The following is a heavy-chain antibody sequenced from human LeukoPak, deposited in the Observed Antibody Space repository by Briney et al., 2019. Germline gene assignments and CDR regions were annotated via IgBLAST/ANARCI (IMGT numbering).Heavy chain of an antibody. J-gene: IGHJ5*02. CDR3: ARESYCSSTSCYKRRNWFDP. CDR1: GGTFSSYA. CDR2: IIPILGIA. D-gene: IGHD2-2*02. Sequence: AASVKVSRKASGGTFSSYAISWVRQAPGQGLEWMGRIIPILGIANYAQKFQGRVTITADKSTSTAYMELSSLRSEDTAAYYCARESYCSSTSCYKRRNWFDPWGQGTLVTVSS. V-gene: IGHV1-69*04.